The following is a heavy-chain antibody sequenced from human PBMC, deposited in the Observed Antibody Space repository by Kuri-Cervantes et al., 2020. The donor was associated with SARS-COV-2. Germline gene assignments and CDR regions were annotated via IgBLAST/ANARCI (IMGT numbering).Heavy chain of an antibody. CDR2: INSNGGSI. CDR1: GLSFGNSV. Sequence: GESLKISCSASGLSFGNSVMHWVRQAPGKGLQYVSSINSNGGSIYHTDSVKGRFTISRDNSKNTLYLQMSSLRAEDTAVYYCALYGDYYYWGQGTLVTVSS. J-gene: IGHJ4*02. V-gene: IGHV3-64D*06. CDR3: ALYGDYYY. D-gene: IGHD4-17*01.